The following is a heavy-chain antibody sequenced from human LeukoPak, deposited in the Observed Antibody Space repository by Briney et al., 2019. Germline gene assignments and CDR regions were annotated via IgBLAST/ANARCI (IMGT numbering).Heavy chain of an antibody. Sequence: SETLSLTCTVSGGSISSGGYYWSWIRQHPGKGLEWIGYIYYSGSTYYNPSLKSRVTISVDTSKNQFSLKLSSVTAADTAVYYCARVSSSWRRDFDYWGQGTLVTVSS. J-gene: IGHJ4*02. CDR2: IYYSGST. CDR3: ARVSSSWRRDFDY. CDR1: GGSISSGGYY. D-gene: IGHD6-13*01. V-gene: IGHV4-31*03.